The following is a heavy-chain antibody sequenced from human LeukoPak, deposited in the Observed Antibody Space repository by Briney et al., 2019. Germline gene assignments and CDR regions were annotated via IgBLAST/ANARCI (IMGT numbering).Heavy chain of an antibody. V-gene: IGHV4-4*07. CDR2: IYTSGTT. CDR3: ARGPYQYYFDY. Sequence: PSETLSLTCTVSGGSISNYYWSWIRQPAGKGLEWIGRIYTSGTTNSNPSLKSRVTVSVDTAKNQFSLKLSSVTAADTAVYCCARGPYQYYFDYWGQGTLVTVSS. CDR1: GGSISNYY. J-gene: IGHJ4*02. D-gene: IGHD2-2*01.